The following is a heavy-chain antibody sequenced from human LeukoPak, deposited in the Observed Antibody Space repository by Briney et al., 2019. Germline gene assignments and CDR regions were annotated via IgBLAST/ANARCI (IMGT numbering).Heavy chain of an antibody. V-gene: IGHV3-11*01. CDR3: ARRNSYSYYLDV. Sequence: GGSLRLSCAASGFTFSDYYMRWIRQAPGKGLEWVSHISSSGSIIYYADSVKGRFTISRDNAKNSLYLQMNSLRAEDTAVYYCARRNSYSYYLDVWGKRTTVTISS. CDR1: GFTFSDYY. J-gene: IGHJ6*03. CDR2: ISSSGSII.